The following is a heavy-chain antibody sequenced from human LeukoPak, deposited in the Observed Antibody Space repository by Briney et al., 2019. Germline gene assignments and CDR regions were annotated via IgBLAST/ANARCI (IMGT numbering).Heavy chain of an antibody. CDR2: IYSGGST. Sequence: GGSLRLSCAASGFTFSTYAMNWVRQAPGKGLEWVSVIYSGGSTYYADSVKGRFTISRDNSKNTLYLQMNSLRAEDTAVYYCAKELYSWDAFDIWGQGTMVTVSS. J-gene: IGHJ3*02. V-gene: IGHV3-23*03. CDR1: GFTFSTYA. D-gene: IGHD5-18*01. CDR3: AKELYSWDAFDI.